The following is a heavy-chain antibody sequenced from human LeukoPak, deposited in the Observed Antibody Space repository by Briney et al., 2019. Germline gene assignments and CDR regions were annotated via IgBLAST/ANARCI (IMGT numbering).Heavy chain of an antibody. Sequence: TSETLSLTCTVSGGSISSYYWSWIRQSPGNGLEWIGYIYSNGGTSYNPSLKSRVTMSVDTSKNQVSLTLNSVTAADTAVYFCARQPPDTASFDYWGQGNQVTVSS. J-gene: IGHJ4*02. CDR1: GGSISSYY. CDR3: ARQPPDTASFDY. CDR2: IYSNGGT. V-gene: IGHV4-59*01.